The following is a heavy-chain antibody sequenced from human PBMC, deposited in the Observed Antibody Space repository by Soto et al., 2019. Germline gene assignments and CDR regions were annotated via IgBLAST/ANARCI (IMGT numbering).Heavy chain of an antibody. V-gene: IGHV3-30*18. D-gene: IGHD6-13*01. J-gene: IGHJ6*02. CDR2: ISYDGSNK. CDR3: AKDRDSSSWPNPAPPLKYYYYYGMDV. Sequence: GGSLRLSCAASGFTFSSYGMHWVRQAPSKGLEWVAVISYDGSNKYYADSVKGRFTISRDNSKNTLYLQMNSLRAEDTAVYYCAKDRDSSSWPNPAPPLKYYYYYGMDVWGQGTTVTVSS. CDR1: GFTFSSYG.